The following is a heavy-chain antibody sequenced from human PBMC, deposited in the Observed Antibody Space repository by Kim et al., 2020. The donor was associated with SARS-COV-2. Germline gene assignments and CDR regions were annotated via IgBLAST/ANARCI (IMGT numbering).Heavy chain of an antibody. D-gene: IGHD1-26*01. Sequence: NSNPSLTSRVTISVDTSKNQFSLKLSSVTAADTAVYYCARARGGATHFDYWGQGTLVTVSS. V-gene: IGHV4-59*01. CDR3: ARARGGATHFDY. J-gene: IGHJ4*02.